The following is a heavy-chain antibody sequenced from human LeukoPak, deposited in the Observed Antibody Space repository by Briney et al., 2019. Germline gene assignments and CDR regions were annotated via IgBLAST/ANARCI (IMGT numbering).Heavy chain of an antibody. CDR3: ARVRGYSVYDYIDY. CDR2: ISAYNGNT. J-gene: IGHJ4*02. D-gene: IGHD5/OR15-5a*01. V-gene: IGHV1-18*01. Sequence: ASVKVSCKASGYTFTSYGISWVRQAPGQGLEWMGWISAYNGNTNYAQKLQGRVTMTRDTSISTAYMELSRLRSDDTAVYYCARVRGYSVYDYIDYWGQGTLVTVSS. CDR1: GYTFTSYG.